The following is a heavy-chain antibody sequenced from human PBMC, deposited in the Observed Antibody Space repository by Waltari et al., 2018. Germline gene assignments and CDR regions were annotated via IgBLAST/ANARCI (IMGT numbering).Heavy chain of an antibody. J-gene: IGHJ6*02. CDR1: GFTVSSNY. D-gene: IGHD4-17*01. CDR3: AGPLYGDYGDYYYGMDV. V-gene: IGHV3-53*01. CDR2: IYRGGST. Sequence: EVQLVESGGGLIQPGGSLRLSCAASGFTVSSNYMSWVRQAPGKGLEGVSVIYRGGSTYYADSVKGRFTISRDNSKNTLYLQMNSLRAEDTAVDYCAGPLYGDYGDYYYGMDVWGQGTTVTVSS.